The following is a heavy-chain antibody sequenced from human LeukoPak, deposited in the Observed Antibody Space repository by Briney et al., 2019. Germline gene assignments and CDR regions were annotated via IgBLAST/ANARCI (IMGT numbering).Heavy chain of an antibody. CDR3: ARGPVYSSGWNFDY. CDR2: IYSGGST. D-gene: IGHD6-19*01. Sequence: GGSLRLSCAASGVTVSINYMSWVRQAPGKGLEWVSVIYSGGSTYYVDSVKGRFTISRDHSKNTVYLQMNSLRVEDTAVYDCARGPVYSSGWNFDYWGQGTLVTVSS. V-gene: IGHV3-66*01. J-gene: IGHJ4*02. CDR1: GVTVSINY.